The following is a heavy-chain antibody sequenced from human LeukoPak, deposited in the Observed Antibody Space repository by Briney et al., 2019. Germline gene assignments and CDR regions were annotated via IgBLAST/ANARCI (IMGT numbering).Heavy chain of an antibody. Sequence: SETLSLTCTVSGGSISSGSYYWGWIRQPPGKGLEWIGSIYYSGSIYYNPSLKSRVTISVDTSKNQFSLKLSSVTAADTAVYYCARETTYYYDSSGSNWFDPWGQGTLVTVSS. CDR1: GGSISSGSYY. V-gene: IGHV4-39*07. J-gene: IGHJ5*02. D-gene: IGHD3-22*01. CDR2: IYYSGSI. CDR3: ARETTYYYDSSGSNWFDP.